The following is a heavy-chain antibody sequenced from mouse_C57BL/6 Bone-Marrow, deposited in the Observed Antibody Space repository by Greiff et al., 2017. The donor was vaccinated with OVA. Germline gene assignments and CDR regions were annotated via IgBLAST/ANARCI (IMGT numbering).Heavy chain of an antibody. CDR3: ARFLYDYDGAWFAY. CDR2: ISDGGSYT. V-gene: IGHV5-4*01. CDR1: GFTFSSYA. Sequence: EVQRVESGGGLVKPGGSLKLSCAASGFTFSSYAMSWVRQTPEKRLEWVATISDGGSYTYYPDNVKGRFTISRDNAKNNLYLQMSHLKSEDTAMYYCARFLYDYDGAWFAYWGQGTLVTVSA. J-gene: IGHJ3*01. D-gene: IGHD2-4*01.